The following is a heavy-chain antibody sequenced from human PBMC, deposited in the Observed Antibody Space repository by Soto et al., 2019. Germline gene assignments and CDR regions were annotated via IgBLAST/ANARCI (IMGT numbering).Heavy chain of an antibody. CDR2: INHSAST. D-gene: IGHD3-9*01. CDR1: GGSFSGYY. J-gene: IGHJ4*02. Sequence: QVQLQQWGAGLLKPSETLSLTCAVYGGSFSGYYWSWIRQPPGKGLEWIGEINHSASTNYNPSLKSRVTISVDTSKNQFSLKLSSVTAADTAVYYCARGHRYFVPVIDYWGQGTLVTVSS. CDR3: ARGHRYFVPVIDY. V-gene: IGHV4-34*01.